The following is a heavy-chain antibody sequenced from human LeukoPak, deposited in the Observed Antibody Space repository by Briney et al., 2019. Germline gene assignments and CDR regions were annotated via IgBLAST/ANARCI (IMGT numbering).Heavy chain of an antibody. CDR3: ARAGYYDSSGYYFFDY. J-gene: IGHJ4*02. V-gene: IGHV3-53*01. Sequence: GSLRLSCAASGFTFSSNYMSWVRQAPGKGLEWVAVIYSGGSTYYADSAKGRFTTSRDNSKNTLYLLMSSLRAEDTAVYYCARAGYYDSSGYYFFDYWGQGTLVTVSS. D-gene: IGHD3-22*01. CDR2: IYSGGST. CDR1: GFTFSSNY.